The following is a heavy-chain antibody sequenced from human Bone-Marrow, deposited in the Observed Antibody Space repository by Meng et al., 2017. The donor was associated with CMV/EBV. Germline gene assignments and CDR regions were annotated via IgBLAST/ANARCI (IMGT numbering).Heavy chain of an antibody. J-gene: IGHJ6*02. CDR2: IIPIFGTA. V-gene: IGHV1-69*05. Sequence: SVKVSCKASGGTFSSYAISWVRQAPGQGLEWMGGIIPIFGTANYAQKFQGRVTITTDESTSTAYMELSSLRSEDTAVYYCARVPAGVVVPAAHDYYSGMDVWGQGTTVTVSS. CDR1: GGTFSSYA. CDR3: ARVPAGVVVPAAHDYYSGMDV. D-gene: IGHD2-2*01.